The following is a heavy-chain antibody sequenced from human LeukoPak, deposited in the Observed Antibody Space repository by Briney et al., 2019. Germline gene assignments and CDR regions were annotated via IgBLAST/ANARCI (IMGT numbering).Heavy chain of an antibody. CDR1: GFTFSSYW. V-gene: IGHV3-7*01. CDR2: IKQDGSEK. Sequence: GGSLRLSCAAPGFTFSSYWMTWVRQAPGKGLEWVANIKQDGSEKYCVDSVKGRFTISRDNAKSSLYLQMNSLRADDTAVYYCARERSSGWSSAMDVWGQGTTVTVSS. CDR3: ARERSSGWSSAMDV. D-gene: IGHD6-19*01. J-gene: IGHJ6*02.